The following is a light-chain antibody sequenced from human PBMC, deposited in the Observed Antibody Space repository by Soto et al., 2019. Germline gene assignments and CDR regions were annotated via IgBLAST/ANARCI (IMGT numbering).Light chain of an antibody. J-gene: IGLJ2*01. Sequence: QSVLTQPASVSGSPGQSITISCTGTSSDVGRCSHVSWYQQHPGKAPKLMIHEDTKRPSGVSDRFSGSKSGNTASLTVSGLQAEDEADYYCCLCGGMVFGGGTKLTVL. CDR3: CLCGGMV. CDR2: EDT. CDR1: SSDVGRCSH. V-gene: IGLV2-23*01.